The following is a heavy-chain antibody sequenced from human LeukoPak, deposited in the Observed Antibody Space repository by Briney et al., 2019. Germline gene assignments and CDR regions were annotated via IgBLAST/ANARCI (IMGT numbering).Heavy chain of an antibody. CDR3: ARHTNYVAGATRHFDN. D-gene: IGHD3-10*02. CDR1: GGSISSSSYY. J-gene: IGHJ4*02. Sequence: SETLSLTCTVSGGSISSSSYYWGWIRQPPGKGLEWIGSIYYSGSTYYNPSLKSRVTISVDTSKNQFSLKLSSVTAADTAVYYCARHTNYVAGATRHFDNWGQGTLVTVSS. CDR2: IYYSGST. V-gene: IGHV4-39*01.